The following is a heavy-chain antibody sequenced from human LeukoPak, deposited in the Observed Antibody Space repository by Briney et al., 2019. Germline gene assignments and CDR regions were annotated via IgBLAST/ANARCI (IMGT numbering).Heavy chain of an antibody. V-gene: IGHV3-7*01. CDR1: GFTLSSYW. Sequence: GGSLRLSCTDSGFTLSSYWMSWVRQAPGKGLEGVANIKEDGSEKYYVDSVKGRFTISRDNARNSLSLQMNSLRTEDTAVYYCARGGQRLLLWGQGTLVTVSS. CDR2: IKEDGSEK. D-gene: IGHD2-2*01. CDR3: ARGGQRLLL. J-gene: IGHJ4*02.